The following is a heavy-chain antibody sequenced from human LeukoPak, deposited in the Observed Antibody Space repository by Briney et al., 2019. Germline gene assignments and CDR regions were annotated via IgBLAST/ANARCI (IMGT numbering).Heavy chain of an antibody. CDR2: IYHSGST. CDR1: GGSISSGDYS. Sequence: PSETLSLTCAVSGGSISSGDYSWSWIRQPPGKGLEWIGYIYHSGSTYYNPSLKSRVTISVDRSKNQFSLKLSSVTAADTAVYYCARGEDYGDYLGGRSWFDPWGQGTLVTVSS. V-gene: IGHV4-30-2*01. CDR3: ARGEDYGDYLGGRSWFDP. D-gene: IGHD4-17*01. J-gene: IGHJ5*02.